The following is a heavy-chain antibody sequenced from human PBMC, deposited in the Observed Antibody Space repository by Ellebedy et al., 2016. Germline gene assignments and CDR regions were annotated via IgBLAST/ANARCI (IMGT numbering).Heavy chain of an antibody. CDR3: ARDPRVVVSYFDY. D-gene: IGHD2-2*01. Sequence: GESLKISXAASGFAFRVYAMNWVRQAPGKGLEWVSSLTSGETSYYADSVKGRFTISRDISKNTLYLQMNSLRAEDTAVYYCARDPRVVVSYFDYWGQGTLVSVSS. J-gene: IGHJ4*02. CDR1: GFAFRVYA. V-gene: IGHV3-23*01. CDR2: LTSGETS.